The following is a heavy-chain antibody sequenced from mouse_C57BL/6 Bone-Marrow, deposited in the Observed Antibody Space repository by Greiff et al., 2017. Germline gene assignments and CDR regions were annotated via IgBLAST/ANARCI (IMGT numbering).Heavy chain of an antibody. CDR2: IDPSDSYT. CDR3: AREGGYGYADWYFDV. V-gene: IGHV1-69*01. D-gene: IGHD2-2*01. CDR1: GYTFTSYW. Sequence: QVQLQQPGAELVMPGASVKLSCKASGYTFTSYWMHWVKQRPGQGLEWIGEIDPSDSYTTYNQKFKGKSTLTVDKSSSTAYMQRSSLTSEDSAVYYCAREGGYGYADWYFDVWGTGTTVTVSS. J-gene: IGHJ1*03.